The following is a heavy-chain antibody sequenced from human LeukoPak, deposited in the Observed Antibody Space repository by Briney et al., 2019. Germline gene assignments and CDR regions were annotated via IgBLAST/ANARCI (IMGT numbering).Heavy chain of an antibody. J-gene: IGHJ4*02. CDR2: ISSSSSYI. Sequence: GGSLRLSCAASRFTFSSYSMNWVRQAPGKGLEWVSSISSSSSYIYYADSVKGRFTISRDNAKNSLYLQMNSLRAEDTAVYYCARGRNYGYCSSTSCYDYFDYWGQGTLVTVSS. D-gene: IGHD2-2*01. V-gene: IGHV3-21*01. CDR3: ARGRNYGYCSSTSCYDYFDY. CDR1: RFTFSSYS.